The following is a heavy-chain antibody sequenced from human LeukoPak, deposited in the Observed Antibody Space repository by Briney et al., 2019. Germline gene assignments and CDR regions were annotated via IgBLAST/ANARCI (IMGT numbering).Heavy chain of an antibody. CDR3: ARGLRGYSYGY. CDR1: GGSISSYY. Sequence: SETLSLTCTVSGGSISSYYWSGTRQPPGKGLEWIGYIYYSGSTNYNPSLKSRVTISVDTSKNQFSLKLSSVTAADTAVYYCARGLRGYSYGYWGQGTLVTVSS. J-gene: IGHJ4*02. CDR2: IYYSGST. V-gene: IGHV4-59*01. D-gene: IGHD5-18*01.